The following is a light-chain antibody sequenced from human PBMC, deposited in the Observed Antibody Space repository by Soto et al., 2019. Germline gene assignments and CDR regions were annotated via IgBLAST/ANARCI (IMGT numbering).Light chain of an antibody. CDR1: SSNIGAGYD. CDR3: QSYDSSLSGWV. CDR2: GNN. V-gene: IGLV1-40*01. Sequence: QSVLTQPPSVSGAPGQRVTISCTGSSSNIGAGYDVHWYQQLPGTAPKLLIYGNNNRPSGVPDRFSGSKSGTPASLAITGLQADDEADYYCQSYDSSLSGWVFGGGTKLTVL. J-gene: IGLJ3*02.